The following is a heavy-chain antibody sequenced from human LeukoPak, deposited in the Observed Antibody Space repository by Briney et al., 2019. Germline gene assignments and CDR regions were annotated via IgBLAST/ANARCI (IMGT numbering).Heavy chain of an antibody. CDR2: IYYSGST. D-gene: IGHD3-3*01. Sequence: SETLSLTCTVSGGSISSSSYYWGWIRQPPGKGLEWIGSIYYSGSTYYNPSLKSRVTISVDTSKNQFSLKLSSVTAADTAVYYCARPDYYDSSPDDWGQGTLVTVPS. V-gene: IGHV4-39*01. CDR3: ARPDYYDSSPDD. CDR1: GGSISSSSYY. J-gene: IGHJ4*02.